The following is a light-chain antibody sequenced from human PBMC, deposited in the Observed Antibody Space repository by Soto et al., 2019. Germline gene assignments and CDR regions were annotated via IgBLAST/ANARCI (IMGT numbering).Light chain of an antibody. J-gene: IGKJ4*01. Sequence: ENVLTQSRGTLSLTPGEGATLSCLASQNVARNYLAWFQQRPGQAPRLLIYDASTRATGVPARFSGSGSGTDFTLTISSLEPEDFAIYYCQQRSNWLTFGGGTKVDIK. CDR2: DAS. CDR1: QNVARNY. CDR3: QQRSNWLT. V-gene: IGKV3D-20*02.